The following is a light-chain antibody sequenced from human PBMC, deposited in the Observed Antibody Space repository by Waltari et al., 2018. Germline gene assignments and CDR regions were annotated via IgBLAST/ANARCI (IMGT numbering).Light chain of an antibody. CDR3: QVWDSSTGV. J-gene: IGLJ2*01. Sequence: SYELTQPLSVSVALGQTARITCGGNNIGSKNVHWYQQKPGQAPGLVIYRDSNRPFGIPERFSGSNSGNTATLTISRAQAGDEADYYCQVWDSSTGVFGGGTKLTVL. CDR1: NIGSKN. V-gene: IGLV3-9*01. CDR2: RDS.